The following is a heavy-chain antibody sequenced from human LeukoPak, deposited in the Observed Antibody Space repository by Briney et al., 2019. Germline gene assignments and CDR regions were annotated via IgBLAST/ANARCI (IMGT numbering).Heavy chain of an antibody. V-gene: IGHV4-59*01. Sequence: GSLRLSCAASGFTFSSYAMSWIRQPPGKGLEWIGYIYYSGSTNYNPSLKSRVTISVDTSKNQFSLKLSSVTAADTAVYYCARAIPLGYCSGGSCYSYYYYGMDVWGQGTTVTVSS. CDR1: GFTFSSYA. CDR2: IYYSGST. CDR3: ARAIPLGYCSGGSCYSYYYYGMDV. D-gene: IGHD2-15*01. J-gene: IGHJ6*02.